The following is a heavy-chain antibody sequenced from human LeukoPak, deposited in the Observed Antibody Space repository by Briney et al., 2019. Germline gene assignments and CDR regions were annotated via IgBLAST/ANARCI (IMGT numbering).Heavy chain of an antibody. V-gene: IGHV3-23*01. J-gene: IGHJ4*02. Sequence: GGSLRLSCAASGFTFSSHVMGWVRQAPGKGLEWVSTISGSGGGTYYADSVKGRFTISRDNSKNTLYLQMNSLRAEDTAVYYCASPLIAAAALQDYWGQGTLVTVSS. D-gene: IGHD6-13*01. CDR2: ISGSGGGT. CDR3: ASPLIAAAALQDY. CDR1: GFTFSSHV.